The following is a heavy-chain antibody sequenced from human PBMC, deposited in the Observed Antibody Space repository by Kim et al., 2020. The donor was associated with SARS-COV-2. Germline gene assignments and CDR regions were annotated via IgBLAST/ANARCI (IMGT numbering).Heavy chain of an antibody. J-gene: IGHJ6*03. D-gene: IGHD6-6*01. CDR1: GCSISSSSFY. Sequence: SETLSLTCTVSGCSISSSSFYWGWIRQPPGKGLEWIGSIYYSGSSYYNSSLKSRVTISVDTSKNQFSLKLSSVTAAATSVYYCARHRDSSSPTHYYYYYYMDVWGKGTTVTVSS. V-gene: IGHV4-39*01. CDR3: ARHRDSSSPTHYYYYYYMDV. CDR2: IYYSGSS.